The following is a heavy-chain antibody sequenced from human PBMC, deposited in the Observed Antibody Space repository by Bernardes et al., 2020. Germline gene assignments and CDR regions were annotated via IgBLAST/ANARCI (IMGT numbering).Heavy chain of an antibody. CDR2: IWHDGSNK. J-gene: IGHJ4*02. V-gene: IGHV3-33*01. CDR1: GFIFSNYG. CDR3: ARSLGNDY. D-gene: IGHD1-26*01. Sequence: GSLRLSCAVSGFIFSNYGMHWVRQAPGKGLEWVAVIWHDGSNKYYADSVKGRFSISRDNSKNTLYLQMNSLRAEDTAVYYCARSLGNDYWGQGTLVTVSS.